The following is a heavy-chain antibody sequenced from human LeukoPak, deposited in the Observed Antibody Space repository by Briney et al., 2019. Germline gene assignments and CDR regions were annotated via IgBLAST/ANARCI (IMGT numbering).Heavy chain of an antibody. D-gene: IGHD3-22*01. Sequence: QSGGSLRLSCSASGFTFSSYEMNWVGQAPGKGLDGVAYISISGSTIYYADSVKSRFTISRDTAKNSLYLQMNSLRAEDTDVYYCARGRADYYYSSTLGYWGKGTMVTVSS. CDR3: ARGRADYYYSSTLGY. CDR2: ISISGSTI. V-gene: IGHV3-48*03. CDR1: GFTFSSYE. J-gene: IGHJ4*02.